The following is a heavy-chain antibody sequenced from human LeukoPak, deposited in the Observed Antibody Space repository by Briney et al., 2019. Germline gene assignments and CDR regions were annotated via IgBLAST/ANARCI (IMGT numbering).Heavy chain of an antibody. J-gene: IGHJ4*02. D-gene: IGHD6-13*01. V-gene: IGHV4-31*03. CDR2: IYYSGST. Sequence: PSQTLSLTCTVSGGSISSGGYYWSWIRQHPGKGLEWIGYIYYSGSTHYNPSLKSRVTISVDTSKNQFSLKLSSVTAADTAVYYCARVSGRAAAGYFDYWGQGTLVTVSS. CDR3: ARVSGRAAAGYFDY. CDR1: GGSISSGGYY.